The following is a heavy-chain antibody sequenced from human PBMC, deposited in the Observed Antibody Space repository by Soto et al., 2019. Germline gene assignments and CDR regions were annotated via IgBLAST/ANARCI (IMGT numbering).Heavy chain of an antibody. CDR2: IIPIFGTA. CDR1: GGTFSSYA. CDR3: ARTQRNSRRGYSYGNFDY. Sequence: SVKVSCKASGGTFSSYAISWVRQAPGQGLEWMGGIIPIFGTANYAQKFQGRVTITADESTSTAYMELSSLRSEDTAVYYCARTQRNSRRGYSYGNFDYWGQGTLVSVSS. J-gene: IGHJ4*02. V-gene: IGHV1-69*13. D-gene: IGHD5-18*01.